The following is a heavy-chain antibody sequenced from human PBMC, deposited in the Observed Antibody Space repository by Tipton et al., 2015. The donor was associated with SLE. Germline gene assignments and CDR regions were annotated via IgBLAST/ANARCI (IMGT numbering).Heavy chain of an antibody. V-gene: IGHV3-74*01. J-gene: IGHJ5*02. CDR3: AREVTVTTSWFDP. CDR2: INSDGRIT. Sequence: GSLRLSCAASGFTFSDYWMHWVRQAPGRGLVWVSRINSDGRITTYADSVKGRFTTSRDNAKNTLFLQMNSLRAEDTAFYYCAREVTVTTSWFDPWGQGTLVTVSS. CDR1: GFTFSDYW. D-gene: IGHD4-11*01.